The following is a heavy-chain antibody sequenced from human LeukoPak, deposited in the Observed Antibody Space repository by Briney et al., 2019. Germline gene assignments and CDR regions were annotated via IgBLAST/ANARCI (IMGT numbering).Heavy chain of an antibody. CDR3: ARGSSGSYYTLFDY. CDR2: TTSSSTYI. V-gene: IGHV3-21*01. Sequence: PGGSLRLSCAASGFTFSSYSMNWVRQAPGKGLEWVSSTTSSSTYIYYADSMKGRFTISRDNAKNSLYLQMDSLRAEDTAVYYCARGSSGSYYTLFDYWGQGTLVTVSS. D-gene: IGHD1-26*01. J-gene: IGHJ4*02. CDR1: GFTFSSYS.